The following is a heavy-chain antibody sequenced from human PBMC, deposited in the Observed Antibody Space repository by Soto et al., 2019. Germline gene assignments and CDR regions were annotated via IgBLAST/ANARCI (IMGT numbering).Heavy chain of an antibody. J-gene: IGHJ5*02. V-gene: IGHV3-21*01. D-gene: IGHD4-17*01. Sequence: EVQLVESGGGLVKPGGSLRLSCAASGFTFSSYSMNWVRQAPGKGLEWVSSISSSSSYIYYADSVKGRFTISRDNAKNSLYLQMNSLRAEDTAVYYCARDKSPLRRTGVWFDPWGQGTLVTVSS. CDR3: ARDKSPLRRTGVWFDP. CDR1: GFTFSSYS. CDR2: ISSSSSYI.